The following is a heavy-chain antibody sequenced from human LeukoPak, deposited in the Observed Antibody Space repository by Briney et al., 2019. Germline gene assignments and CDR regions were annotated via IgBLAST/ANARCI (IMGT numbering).Heavy chain of an antibody. J-gene: IGHJ6*02. CDR1: GFTFSSYA. Sequence: GGSLRLSCAASGFTFSSYAMHWVRQAPGKGLEWVAVISYDGSNKYYADSVKGRFTISRDNSKNTLYLQMNSLRAEDTAVYYCARDMSPYGGNRYYSYYGMDVWGQGTTVTVSS. CDR3: ARDMSPYGGNRYYSYYGMDV. CDR2: ISYDGSNK. D-gene: IGHD4-23*01. V-gene: IGHV3-30-3*01.